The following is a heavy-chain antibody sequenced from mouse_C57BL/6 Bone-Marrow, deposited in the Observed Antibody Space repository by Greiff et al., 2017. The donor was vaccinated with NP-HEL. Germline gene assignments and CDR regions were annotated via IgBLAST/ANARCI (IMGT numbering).Heavy chain of an antibody. J-gene: IGHJ2*01. CDR3: TRGNYYAPDY. CDR2: IDPETGGT. V-gene: IGHV1-15*01. Sequence: QVQLQQSGAELVRPGASVTLSCKASGYTFTDYEMHWVKQTPVHGLEWIGAIDPETGGTAYNQKFKGKAILTADKSSSTAYMELRSLTSEDSAVYYFTRGNYYAPDYWGQGTTLTVSS. D-gene: IGHD1-1*01. CDR1: GYTFTDYE.